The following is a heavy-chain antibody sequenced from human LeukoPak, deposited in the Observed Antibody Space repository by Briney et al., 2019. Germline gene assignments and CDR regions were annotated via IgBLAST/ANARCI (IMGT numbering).Heavy chain of an antibody. V-gene: IGHV4-4*07. CDR1: GGSIGTYY. CDR2: IYTSGNT. D-gene: IGHD3-10*01. Sequence: PSETLSLTCTVSGGSIGTYYWSWIRQPAGKGLEWIGRIYTSGNTKYNPSLKSRVTISVDTSKNQFSLKLTCLTAADTAIYYCARDSGRRGYPEYSFDYWGQGTLVSVSS. CDR3: ARDSGRRGYPEYSFDY. J-gene: IGHJ4*02.